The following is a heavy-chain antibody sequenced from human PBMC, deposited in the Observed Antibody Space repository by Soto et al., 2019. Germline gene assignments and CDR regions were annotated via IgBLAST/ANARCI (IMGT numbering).Heavy chain of an antibody. V-gene: IGHV3-30*18. J-gene: IGHJ3*02. CDR3: AKEGAI. D-gene: IGHD1-26*01. CDR1: GFTFSSYG. Sequence: QAQLVESGGGVVQPGRSLRLSCAASGFTFSSYGMHWVRQAPGKGLEWVAVISYDGSNKYYADSVKGRFTISRDNSKNTVYLQMNSRRAEDTAVYYCAKEGAIWGQGKMVTVSS. CDR2: ISYDGSNK.